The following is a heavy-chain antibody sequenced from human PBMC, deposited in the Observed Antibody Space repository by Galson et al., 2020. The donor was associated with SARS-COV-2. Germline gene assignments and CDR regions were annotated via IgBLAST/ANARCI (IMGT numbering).Heavy chain of an antibody. CDR2: ISTDGSKK. Sequence: GGSLRLSCAASGFRFSDYGMHWVRQAPGKGLEVVAVISTDGSKKRYADSVKGRFTVSRDNFKNTLSLQMNSLRPEDTALYYCAKFGFREVSLDFWGQGTQVTVSS. J-gene: IGHJ4*02. V-gene: IGHV3-30*18. D-gene: IGHD3-10*01. CDR3: AKFGFREVSLDF. CDR1: GFRFSDYG.